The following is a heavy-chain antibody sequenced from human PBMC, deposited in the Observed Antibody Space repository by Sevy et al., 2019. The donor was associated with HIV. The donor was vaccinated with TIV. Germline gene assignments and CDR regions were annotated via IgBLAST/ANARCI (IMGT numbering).Heavy chain of an antibody. J-gene: IGHJ4*02. Sequence: GGALKISFKGSGYNFSGYWVGLVRHMPGKGLEGGGISYPTDSHTIYSQSLQGQVTISVDKSITTAYPQWRSLKTSDTAMYYCARSSFYYDNSGFYPFDFWGQGTLVTVSS. CDR2: SYPTDSHT. V-gene: IGHV5-51*01. CDR3: ARSSFYYDNSGFYPFDF. D-gene: IGHD3-22*01. CDR1: GYNFSGYW.